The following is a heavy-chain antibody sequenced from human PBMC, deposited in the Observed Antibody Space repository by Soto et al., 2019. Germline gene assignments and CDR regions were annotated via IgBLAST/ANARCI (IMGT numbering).Heavy chain of an antibody. V-gene: IGHV4-59*12. CDR3: ARGYYYDSSGYELPNY. D-gene: IGHD3-22*01. Sequence: SETLSLTCTVSGGSFSSSFWSWNRQPPGKGLEWIGYIYYSGSTYYNPSLKSRVTISVDTSKNQFSLKLSSVTAADTAVYYCARGYYYDSSGYELPNYWGQGTLVTVS. J-gene: IGHJ4*02. CDR2: IYYSGST. CDR1: GGSFSSSF.